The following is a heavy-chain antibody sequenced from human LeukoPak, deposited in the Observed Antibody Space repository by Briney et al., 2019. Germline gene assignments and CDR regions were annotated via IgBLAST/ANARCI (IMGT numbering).Heavy chain of an antibody. J-gene: IGHJ4*02. CDR3: ARQTGSGLFILP. D-gene: IGHD3/OR15-3a*01. CDR1: GFTVNNKY. V-gene: IGHV4-39*01. Sequence: GSLRLSCAASGFTVNNKYMTWVRQPPGKGLEWIGSIYYSGNTYYNASLKSQVSISIDTSKNQFSLRLTSVTAADTAVYYCARQTGSGLFILPGGQGTLVTVSS. CDR2: IYYSGNT.